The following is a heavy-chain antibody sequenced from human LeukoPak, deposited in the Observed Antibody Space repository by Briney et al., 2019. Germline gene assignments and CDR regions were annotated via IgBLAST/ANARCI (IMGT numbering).Heavy chain of an antibody. D-gene: IGHD1-26*01. Sequence: PSETLSLTCTVSGGSISTSSYYWGWIRQPPGKGLEWLATVYYSGNTYYNPSLKSRVTISVDTSKNEFSLRLSSVTVADTAVYYCARRIGWREGFHYWGQGTLVTVSS. J-gene: IGHJ4*02. CDR1: GGSISTSSYY. CDR3: ARRIGWREGFHY. V-gene: IGHV4-39*01. CDR2: VYYSGNT.